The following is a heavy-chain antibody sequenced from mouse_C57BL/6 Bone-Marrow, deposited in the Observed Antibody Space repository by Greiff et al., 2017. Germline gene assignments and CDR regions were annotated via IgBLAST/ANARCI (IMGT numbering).Heavy chain of an antibody. D-gene: IGHD2-3*01. V-gene: IGHV1-55*01. CDR1: GYTFTSYW. CDR3: ARFYDGYYEVYFDY. CDR2: IYPGSGST. J-gene: IGHJ2*01. Sequence: QVQLQQPGAELVKPGASVKMSCKASGYTFTSYWITWVKQRPGQGLEWIGDIYPGSGSTNYNEKFKSKATLTVDTSSSTAYMQLSSLTSEDSAVYYCARFYDGYYEVYFDYWGQGTTLTVSS.